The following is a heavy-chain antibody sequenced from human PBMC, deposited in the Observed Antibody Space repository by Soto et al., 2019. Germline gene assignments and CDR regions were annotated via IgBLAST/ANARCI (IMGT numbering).Heavy chain of an antibody. CDR1: GFTFSSYG. D-gene: IGHD3-10*01. CDR3: ARALGSAYYYYGMDV. J-gene: IGHJ6*02. CDR2: IWYDGSNK. V-gene: IGHV3-33*01. Sequence: GGSLRLSCAASGFTFSSYGMHWVRQAPGKGLEWVAVIWYDGSNKYYADSVKGRFTISRDNSKNTLYLQVNSLRAEDTAVYYCARALGSAYYYYGMDVWGQGTTVTVSS.